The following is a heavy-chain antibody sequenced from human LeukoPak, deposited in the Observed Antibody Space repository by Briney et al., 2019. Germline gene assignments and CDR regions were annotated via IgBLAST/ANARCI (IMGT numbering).Heavy chain of an antibody. CDR1: GGSISSGGYY. D-gene: IGHD5-18*01. CDR3: ARVGSYGYRYYFDY. V-gene: IGHV4-31*03. CDR2: IYYSGIT. Sequence: PSETLSLTCTVSGGSISSGGYYWSWIRQHPGKGLEWIGYIYYSGITYYNPSLKSRVTISVDTSKNQFSLKLSSVTAADTAVYYCARVGSYGYRYYFDYWGQGTLVTVSS. J-gene: IGHJ4*02.